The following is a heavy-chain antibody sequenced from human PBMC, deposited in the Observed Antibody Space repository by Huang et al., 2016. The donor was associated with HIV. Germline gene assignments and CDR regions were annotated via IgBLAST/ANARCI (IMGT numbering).Heavy chain of an antibody. V-gene: IGHV3-30*02. CDR1: GFTFRNFA. CDR3: AKDGAFGDSAGAFDS. Sequence: QVQLVESGGGVVQPGGSLRLSCSASGFTFRNFAMLWVRQATGKGMEWVTRIRYEGSHEYYADCVRGRFTISRDNSNNTLDLQMNSLRVEDTAVYYCAKDGAFGDSAGAFDSWGQGTLVTVSS. J-gene: IGHJ4*02. CDR2: IRYEGSHE. D-gene: IGHD4-17*01.